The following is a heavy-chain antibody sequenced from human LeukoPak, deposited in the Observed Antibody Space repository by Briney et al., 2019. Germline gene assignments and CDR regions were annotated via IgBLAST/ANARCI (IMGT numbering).Heavy chain of an antibody. V-gene: IGHV5-51*03. J-gene: IGHJ4*02. CDR1: GYRFTTYW. Sequence: GESLKISCKGSGYRFTTYWIGWVRQMPGKGLEWMAIIYPGDSDTRYSPSFQGQVTISADKSISTAYLQWSSLKASDTAMYYCARSEMATVLSQDYWGQGTLVTVSS. CDR2: IYPGDSDT. CDR3: ARSEMATVLSQDY. D-gene: IGHD5-24*01.